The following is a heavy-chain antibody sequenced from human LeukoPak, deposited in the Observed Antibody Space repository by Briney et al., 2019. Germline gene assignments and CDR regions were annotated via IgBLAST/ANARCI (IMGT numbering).Heavy chain of an antibody. CDR3: ARVVVALRGAFDP. CDR1: GGSMSSSGYS. V-gene: IGHV4-30-2*01. CDR2: IYHSGST. Sequence: PSETLSLTCAVSGGSMSSSGYSWSWIRQPPGKGLEWIGYIYHSGSTYYNPSLKSRVTISVDRSKNQFSLKLSSVTAADTAVYYCARVVVALRGAFDPWGQGTLVTVSS. D-gene: IGHD3-22*01. J-gene: IGHJ5*02.